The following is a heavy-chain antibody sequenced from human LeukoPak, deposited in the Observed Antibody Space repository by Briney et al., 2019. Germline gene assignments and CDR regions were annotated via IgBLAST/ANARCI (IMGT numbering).Heavy chain of an antibody. CDR1: GGSISPLY. D-gene: IGHD3-16*01. CDR3: ASGGVAAKYYFDY. Sequence: SETLSLTCTVSGGSISPLYWGWIRQPPGKGLEFIGYIYYSGTTNYNPSLRSRVTLSVDTSKNQFSLKLSSVTAADTAVYYCASGGVAAKYYFDYWGPGTLVTVS. V-gene: IGHV4-59*11. CDR2: IYYSGTT. J-gene: IGHJ4*02.